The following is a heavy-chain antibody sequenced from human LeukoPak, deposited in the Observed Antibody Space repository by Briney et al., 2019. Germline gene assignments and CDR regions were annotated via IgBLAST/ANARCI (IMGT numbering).Heavy chain of an antibody. CDR3: ARVGYSYGSFFDY. J-gene: IGHJ4*02. CDR1: GGSISSYY. D-gene: IGHD5-18*01. V-gene: IGHV4-59*01. Sequence: PSETLSLTCTVSGGSISSYYWSWIRQPPGKGLEWIGYVYYSGGTNYNPSLKSRVTISVDTSKNQFSLKLSFVTAADTAVYYCARVGYSYGSFFDYWGQGTLVTVSS. CDR2: VYYSGGT.